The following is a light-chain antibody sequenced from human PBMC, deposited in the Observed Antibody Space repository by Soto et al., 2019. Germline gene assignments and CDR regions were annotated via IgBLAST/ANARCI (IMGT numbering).Light chain of an antibody. CDR2: KVS. V-gene: IGKV2-24*01. CDR3: MQATQLRT. CDR1: RSLVASDGNAY. Sequence: EIVLTQTPLLSPVTLGQPASISCRSSRSLVASDGNAYLTWLHQRPGQPPRPLIYKVSQRLSGGQDRFSGSGAGTDFTLHISRVEAEDVGTYFCMQATQLRTFGQGTRLEIK. J-gene: IGKJ5*01.